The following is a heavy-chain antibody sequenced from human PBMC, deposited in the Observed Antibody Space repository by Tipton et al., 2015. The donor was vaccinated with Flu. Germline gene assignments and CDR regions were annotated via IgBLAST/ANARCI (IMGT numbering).Heavy chain of an antibody. CDR2: IFTSGST. CDR3: AGSVITGTTVPFDY. J-gene: IGHJ4*02. Sequence: TLSLTCTVSGASISSYYWSWLRQPAGKGLEWIGRIFTSGSTNYNPSLKSRVAMSTDTPKNQFSLKLSSVTAADTGVYYCAGSVITGTTVPFDYWGQGILVTVSS. V-gene: IGHV4-4*07. CDR1: GASISSYY. D-gene: IGHD1-7*01.